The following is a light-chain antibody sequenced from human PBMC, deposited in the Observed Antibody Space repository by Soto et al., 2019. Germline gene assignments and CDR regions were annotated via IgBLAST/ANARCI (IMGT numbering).Light chain of an antibody. CDR1: HSVRSD. Sequence: EIVMTQSPATLSVSPGERATLSCRASHSVRSDLAWYQQKPGQSPRLLIFDASTRATGIPARFSGSRSGTEFTLTISNLQSEDFAVYYCHQYNKWPPITFGQGTRLEIK. CDR2: DAS. CDR3: HQYNKWPPIT. J-gene: IGKJ5*01. V-gene: IGKV3-15*01.